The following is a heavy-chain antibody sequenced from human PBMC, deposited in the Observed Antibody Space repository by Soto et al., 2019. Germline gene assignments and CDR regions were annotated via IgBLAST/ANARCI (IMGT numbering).Heavy chain of an antibody. CDR3: VKTCGGYVY. J-gene: IGHJ4*02. CDR1: GFTCNTYW. V-gene: IGHV3-74*01. CDR2: IYFDGSGT. D-gene: IGHD5-12*01. Sequence: EVQLVESGGGLVQPGGSLRLSCVASGFTCNTYWMHWVRQAPGKGLVWVSRIYFDGSGTTYADSVKGRFTISRDNAKKTLVLQMNSLGAEDASVYYCVKTCGGYVYWGQGTLVTVSP.